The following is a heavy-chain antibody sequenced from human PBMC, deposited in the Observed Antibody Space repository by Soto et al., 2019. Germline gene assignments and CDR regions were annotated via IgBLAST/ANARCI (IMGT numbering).Heavy chain of an antibody. D-gene: IGHD3-3*01. J-gene: IGHJ4*02. CDR1: GYNFAGYW. Sequence: GGSLQISCKGSGYNFAGYWIACVRQMPGKGLELMGIIYPGDSDTRYRPYFQGQVTISEDKSISSAYLQWSSLRASDTAMYYCASGGVSTRTFDYWGKGTQVTVS. CDR3: ASGGVSTRTFDY. V-gene: IGHV5-51*01. CDR2: IYPGDSDT.